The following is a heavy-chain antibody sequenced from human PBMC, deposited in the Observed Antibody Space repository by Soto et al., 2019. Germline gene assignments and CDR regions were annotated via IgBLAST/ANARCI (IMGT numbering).Heavy chain of an antibody. V-gene: IGHV4-4*02. Sequence: SETLSLTCAVSGGSISSSNWWSCVRQPPGKGLVWIGEIYHSGSTNYNPCLKSRVTISVDMSKNQFSLKLSSVTAADTAVYYCATSRTKGSGSYYYYYYYGMDVWGQGTTVTVSS. CDR2: IYHSGST. J-gene: IGHJ6*02. D-gene: IGHD3-10*01. CDR1: GGSISSSNW. CDR3: ATSRTKGSGSYYYYYYYGMDV.